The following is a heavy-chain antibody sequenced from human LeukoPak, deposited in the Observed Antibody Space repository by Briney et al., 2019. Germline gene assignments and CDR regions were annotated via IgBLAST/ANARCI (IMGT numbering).Heavy chain of an antibody. D-gene: IGHD2-21*02. CDR1: GGTISTSSYY. V-gene: IGHV4-39*07. Sequence: SETLSLTCTVSGGTISTSSYYFAWIRQPPGKGLEWIGSVYYSGSTYYHPSLKSRVTISIDTSKNQFSLNLNSVTAADTAVYYCASDAPGLLGYWGQGTLVTVSS. J-gene: IGHJ4*02. CDR2: VYYSGST. CDR3: ASDAPGLLGY.